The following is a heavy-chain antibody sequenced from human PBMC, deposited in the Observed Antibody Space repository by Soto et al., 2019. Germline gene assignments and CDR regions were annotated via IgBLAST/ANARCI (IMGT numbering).Heavy chain of an antibody. Sequence: QVQLQQWGAGLLKPSETLSLTCGVYGGSFSGYYWSWIRQTPGKGLEWIGEIYHSGATNYTPSLKRRVTISVDTSKNHFALKLSSVTAADTAVYYCACQWLIHQFDPLSQGTLVTVST. CDR3: ACQWLIHQFDP. D-gene: IGHD6-19*01. CDR2: IYHSGAT. CDR1: GGSFSGYY. J-gene: IGHJ5*02. V-gene: IGHV4-34*02.